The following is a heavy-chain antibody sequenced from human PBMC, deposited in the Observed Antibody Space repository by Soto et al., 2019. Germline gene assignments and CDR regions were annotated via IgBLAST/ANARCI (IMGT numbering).Heavy chain of an antibody. CDR1: GFTFSSYG. CDR2: LSYDGSNE. V-gene: IGHV3-30*18. D-gene: IGHD3-9*01. Sequence: QVQLVESGGGVVQPGTSLRLSCAASGFTFSSYGMHWVRQAPGKGLEWVTLLSYDGSNEYYADSVKGRFTISRDNSKNTLYLQMNILSTEDTALYYCAKDLRRAFYGMDVWGQGTTVTVSS. J-gene: IGHJ6*02. CDR3: AKDLRRAFYGMDV.